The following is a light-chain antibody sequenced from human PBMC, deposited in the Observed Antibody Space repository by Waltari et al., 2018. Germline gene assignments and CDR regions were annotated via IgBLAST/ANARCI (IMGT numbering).Light chain of an antibody. Sequence: DIQLTQSPSSLSASVGDRVTITCRASERIGTYLNLYQQKPGKAPNLRFYAVSNLPSAVPSRFSASGAERDFSLTISSLQPEDSATYYCQQSYAIPVAFGQGTKVEIK. CDR1: ERIGTY. CDR3: QQSYAIPVA. CDR2: AVS. V-gene: IGKV1-39*01. J-gene: IGKJ1*01.